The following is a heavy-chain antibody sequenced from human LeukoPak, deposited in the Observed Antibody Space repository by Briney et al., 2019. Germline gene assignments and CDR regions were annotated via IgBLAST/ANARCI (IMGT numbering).Heavy chain of an antibody. J-gene: IGHJ4*02. CDR1: GFTFSSYW. V-gene: IGHV3-74*01. CDR2: INSYGSST. Sequence: PGGSLRLSCAASGFTFSSYWMHWVHQAPGKGLLWVSRINSYGSSTNYADSVKGRFTISRDNAKNTLYLQMNSLRAEDTAVYYCVRESTFSGTTHSFDYWGQGTLVTVSS. CDR3: VRESTFSGTTHSFDY. D-gene: IGHD1-1*01.